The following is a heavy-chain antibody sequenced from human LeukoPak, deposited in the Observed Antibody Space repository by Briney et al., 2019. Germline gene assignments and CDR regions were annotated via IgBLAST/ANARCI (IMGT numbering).Heavy chain of an antibody. CDR1: GGSISSYY. Sequence: SETLSLTCTVSGGSISSYYWSWIRQPPGKGLEWIGYIYYSGSTNYNPSLKSRVTISVDTSKNQFSLKLSSVTAADTAVYYCARGHDGVVGWFAPWGRGTLVTVSS. CDR2: IYYSGST. V-gene: IGHV4-59*08. J-gene: IGHJ5*02. CDR3: ARGHDGVVGWFAP. D-gene: IGHD2-15*01.